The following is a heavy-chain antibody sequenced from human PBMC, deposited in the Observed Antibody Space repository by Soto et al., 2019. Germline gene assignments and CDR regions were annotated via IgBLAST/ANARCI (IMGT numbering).Heavy chain of an antibody. CDR2: IYHSGST. Sequence: PSETLSLTCAVSGGSISSCGYSWSWIRQPPGKGLEWIGYIYHSGSTYYNPSLKSRVTISVDRSKNQFSLKLSSVTAADTAVYYCARVPDRWGQGTLVSVSS. CDR1: GGSISSCGYS. V-gene: IGHV4-30-2*01. J-gene: IGHJ5*02. CDR3: ARVPDR. D-gene: IGHD2-2*01.